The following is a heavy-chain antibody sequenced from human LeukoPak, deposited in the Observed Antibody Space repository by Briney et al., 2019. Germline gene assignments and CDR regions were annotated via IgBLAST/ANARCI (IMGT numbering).Heavy chain of an antibody. Sequence: PGGSLRLSCAASGFTFSSYAMHWVRQAPGKGLEWVAVISYDGSNKYYADSVKGRFTISRDNSKNTLYLQMNSLRAEDTAVYYCTRGVARGGYYYGTDVWGQGTTVTVSS. D-gene: IGHD5-12*01. CDR2: ISYDGSNK. CDR1: GFTFSSYA. V-gene: IGHV3-30-3*01. CDR3: TRGVARGGYYYGTDV. J-gene: IGHJ6*02.